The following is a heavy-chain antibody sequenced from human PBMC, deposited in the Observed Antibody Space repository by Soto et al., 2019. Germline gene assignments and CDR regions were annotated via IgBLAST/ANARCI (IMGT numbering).Heavy chain of an antibody. CDR1: GFTFNTYA. CDR3: ARKEGHWYVGSCSGDY. Sequence: QVQLVESGGGVVQPGTSLRLSCAASGFTFNTYAMHWVRQAPGKGLEWVAVISSDGSVKFYADSVKGRFTISRDNSKNTLYLQMNSLRTEDTAVYYCARKEGHWYVGSCSGDYWGQGTLVTVSS. D-gene: IGHD2-15*01. CDR2: ISSDGSVK. V-gene: IGHV3-30*03. J-gene: IGHJ4*02.